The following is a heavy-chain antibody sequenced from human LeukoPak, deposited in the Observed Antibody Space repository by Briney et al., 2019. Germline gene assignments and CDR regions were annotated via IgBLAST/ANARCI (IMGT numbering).Heavy chain of an antibody. V-gene: IGHV3-21*01. CDR2: ISSSSRYI. Sequence: GGSLRLSCAASGFTFSSYSMNWVRQAPGKGLEWVSSISSSSRYIYYADSVKGRFTISRDNAKNSLYLQMNSLRAEDTAVYYCARDFQEQQLAYWGQGTLVTVSS. D-gene: IGHD6-13*01. CDR3: ARDFQEQQLAY. CDR1: GFTFSSYS. J-gene: IGHJ4*02.